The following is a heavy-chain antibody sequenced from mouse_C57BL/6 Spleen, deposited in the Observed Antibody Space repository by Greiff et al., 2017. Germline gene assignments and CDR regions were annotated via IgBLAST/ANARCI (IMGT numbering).Heavy chain of an antibody. CDR3: ARKVTEYAMDY. D-gene: IGHD2-1*01. Sequence: VQLQQPGAELVKPGASVKLSCKASGYTFTSYWMHWVKQRPGQGLEWIGEIDPSDGDTNYNQKFKGKATLTVDKSSSTAYMQLSSLTSEDSAVYCCARKVTEYAMDYWGQGTSVTVAS. J-gene: IGHJ4*01. CDR1: GYTFTSYW. V-gene: IGHV1-50*01. CDR2: IDPSDGDT.